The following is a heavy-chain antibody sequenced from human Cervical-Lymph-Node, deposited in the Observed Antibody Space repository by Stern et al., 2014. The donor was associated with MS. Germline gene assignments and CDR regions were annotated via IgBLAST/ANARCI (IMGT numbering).Heavy chain of an antibody. CDR1: GYTFDGFY. CDR3: AREVGGDYCGLEY. V-gene: IGHV1-2*06. J-gene: IGHJ4*02. CDR2: INPNSGVT. D-gene: IGHD4-23*01. Sequence: VQLVESGAVVKKPGASVKVSCKASASGYTFDGFYMHWVRQAPGRGLEWMGRINPNSGVTETAQKFRGRVTMTRDTSISTAYMELRSLTSDDTAVYYCAREVGGDYCGLEYWGQGTLVTVSS.